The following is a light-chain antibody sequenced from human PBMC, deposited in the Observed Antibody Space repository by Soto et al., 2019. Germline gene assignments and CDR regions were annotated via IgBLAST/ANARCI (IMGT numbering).Light chain of an antibody. CDR2: GAS. J-gene: IGKJ2*01. CDR1: KGVTSNN. V-gene: IGKV3-20*01. Sequence: ELGLTQSPGPRSLSQGKGATPSCRPSKGVTSNNLAWYQRKPGQTPRLLIYGASSRATGIPDRFSGSGSGTDFTLTISRLEPEDFAVYYCQQYGSSPYTFGQGTKLEIK. CDR3: QQYGSSPYT.